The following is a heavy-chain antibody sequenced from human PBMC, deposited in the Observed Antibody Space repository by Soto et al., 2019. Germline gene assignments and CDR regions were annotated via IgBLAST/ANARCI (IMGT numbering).Heavy chain of an antibody. CDR2: ISGSGDST. J-gene: IGHJ4*02. Sequence: EVQLLESGGGLVQPGGSLRLSCAASGFTFSSYAMRWVRQAPVKGLEWVSAISGSGDSTYYADSVKGRFTISRDNSKNTLYLQMNSLRADDTAVYYCAIRGSGSYYDYWGQGTLVTVSS. D-gene: IGHD1-26*01. CDR3: AIRGSGSYYDY. V-gene: IGHV3-23*01. CDR1: GFTFSSYA.